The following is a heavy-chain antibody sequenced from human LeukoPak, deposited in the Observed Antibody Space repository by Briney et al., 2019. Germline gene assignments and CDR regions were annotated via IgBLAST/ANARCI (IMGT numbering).Heavy chain of an antibody. D-gene: IGHD4-17*01. CDR3: ARDSHGDYHLDY. CDR2: ISSSSSYI. V-gene: IGHV3-21*01. CDR1: GFTFSSYS. J-gene: IGHJ4*02. Sequence: GGSLRLSCAASGFTFSSYSMNWVRQAPGKGLEWVSSISSSSSYIYYADSVKGRFTISRDNGENSLYLQMNSLRGEDTAVYYCARDSHGDYHLDYWGQGTLVTVSS.